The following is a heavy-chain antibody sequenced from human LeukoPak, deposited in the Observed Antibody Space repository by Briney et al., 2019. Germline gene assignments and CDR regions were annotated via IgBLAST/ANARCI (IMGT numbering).Heavy chain of an antibody. CDR3: ARVAVSGPTGWFDS. Sequence: GGSLRLSCAASGFTFSSYWMSWVRQAPGKGLEWVANIKQDGSEKYYVDSVKGRFTISRDNAKNSLYLQMNSLRAEDTAVYYCARVAVSGPTGWFDSWGQGTLVIVSS. CDR1: GFTFSSYW. D-gene: IGHD2-8*02. V-gene: IGHV3-7*01. J-gene: IGHJ5*01. CDR2: IKQDGSEK.